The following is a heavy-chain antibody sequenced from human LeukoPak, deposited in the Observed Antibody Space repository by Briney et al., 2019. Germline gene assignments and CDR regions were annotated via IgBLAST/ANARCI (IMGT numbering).Heavy chain of an antibody. V-gene: IGHV4-59*01. J-gene: IGHJ5*02. D-gene: IGHD6-13*01. CDR1: GGSISSYY. CDR3: AREIRQEVYSSSWYVDP. CDR2: IYYSGST. Sequence: PSETLSLTCTVSGGSISSYYWSWIRQPPGKGLEWIGYIYYSGSTNYNPSLKSRVTISVDTSKNQFSLKLSSVTAADTAVYYCAREIRQEVYSSSWYVDPWGQGTLVTVSS.